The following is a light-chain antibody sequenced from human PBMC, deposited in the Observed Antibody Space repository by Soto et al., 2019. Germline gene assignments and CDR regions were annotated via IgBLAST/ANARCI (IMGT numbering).Light chain of an antibody. J-gene: IGKJ2*01. CDR3: QHRSNWPPYT. V-gene: IGKV3-11*01. Sequence: EIVLTQSPATLSLSPGEVATVSCRARQSVSSYLAWYQQEPGQAPRLLIYDASNRATGIPARFSGSGSGTDFTLTISSLEPEDFAVYYCQHRSNWPPYTFGQGTKLEIK. CDR2: DAS. CDR1: QSVSSY.